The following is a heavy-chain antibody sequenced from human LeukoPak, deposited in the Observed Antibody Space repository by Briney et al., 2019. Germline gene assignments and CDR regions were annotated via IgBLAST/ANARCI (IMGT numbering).Heavy chain of an antibody. CDR2: IYYSGST. CDR3: TTQWLGNNWFDP. Sequence: SETLSLTCTVSGGSISSSSYYWGWIRQPPGKGLEWIANIYYSGSTYLNPSLKSRVTISIDTSKNQFSLKLTSVTAADTAVYYCTTQWLGNNWFDPWGQGTLVTVSS. D-gene: IGHD6-19*01. V-gene: IGHV4-39*01. CDR1: GGSISSSSYY. J-gene: IGHJ5*02.